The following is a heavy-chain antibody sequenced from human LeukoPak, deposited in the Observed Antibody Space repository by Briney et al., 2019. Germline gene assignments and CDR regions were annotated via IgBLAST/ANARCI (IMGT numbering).Heavy chain of an antibody. CDR3: ARDLGIVGATHFDH. J-gene: IGHJ4*02. Sequence: ASVKVSCKASGYTFTSYGFSWVRQAPGQWLEWMGWINVYNGNTNYAQKLQGRVTMTTDTSTSTAYMELRSLRSDDTAVYYCARDLGIVGATHFDHWGQGTLVIVSS. CDR1: GYTFTSYG. CDR2: INVYNGNT. D-gene: IGHD1-26*01. V-gene: IGHV1-18*01.